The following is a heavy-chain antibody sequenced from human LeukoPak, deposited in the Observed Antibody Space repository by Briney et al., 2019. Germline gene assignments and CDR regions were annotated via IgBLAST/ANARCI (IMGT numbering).Heavy chain of an antibody. CDR1: GFTFSSYG. CDR3: ARGASSWEYTTFDV. CDR2: IGGSGVTK. D-gene: IGHD6-13*01. J-gene: IGHJ3*01. V-gene: IGHV3-23*01. Sequence: GRSLRLSCAASGFTFSSYGMHWVRQAPGKGLEWVSTIGGSGVTKFYADSVEGRFTISRDNSNNALFLQMNSLRAEDMAIYYCARGASSWEYTTFDVWGQGTIVTVSS.